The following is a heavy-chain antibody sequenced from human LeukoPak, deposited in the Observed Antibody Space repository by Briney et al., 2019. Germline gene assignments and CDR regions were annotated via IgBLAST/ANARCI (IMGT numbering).Heavy chain of an antibody. V-gene: IGHV4-61*02. CDR3: ARDDTAAGFDY. J-gene: IGHJ4*02. Sequence: SETLSLTCTVSGGSISSGSYYWSWIRQPAGKGLEWIGRIYTSGSTNYNPSLKSRVTISVDTSKNQFSLKLSSVTAADTAVYYCARDDTAAGFDYWGQGTLVTVSS. CDR1: GGSISSGSYY. D-gene: IGHD6-13*01. CDR2: IYTSGST.